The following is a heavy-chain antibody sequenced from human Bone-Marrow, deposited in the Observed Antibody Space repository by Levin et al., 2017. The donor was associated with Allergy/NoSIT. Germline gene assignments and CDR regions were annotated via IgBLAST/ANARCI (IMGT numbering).Heavy chain of an antibody. CDR3: TRDKVDVVVLGGRVNYYYFMDV. J-gene: IGHJ6*03. CDR1: GFTFGDYG. V-gene: IGHV3-49*03. CDR2: IRSKVYGGTT. Sequence: PGGSLRLSCTSSGFTFGDYGMSWIRQAPGKGLEWISFIRSKVYGGTTEYAASVNGRFTISRDDSKSIAYLQMNSLKMEDTAVYYCTRDKVDVVVLGGRVNYYYFMDVWGKGTTVTVS. D-gene: IGHD2-15*01.